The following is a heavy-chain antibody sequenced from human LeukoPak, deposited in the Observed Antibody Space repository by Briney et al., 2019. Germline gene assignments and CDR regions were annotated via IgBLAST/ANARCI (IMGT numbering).Heavy chain of an antibody. D-gene: IGHD2-2*01. CDR3: ARTAMSRDWFDP. V-gene: IGHV1-2*02. Sequence: ASVKVSCKASGYTFTGYYMHWVRQAPGQGLEWMGWINPNSGGTNYAQKFQGRVTMTRDTSISTAYMELSRLRSDDTAVYYCARTAMSRDWFDPWGQGTLVTVSS. CDR1: GYTFTGYY. J-gene: IGHJ5*02. CDR2: INPNSGGT.